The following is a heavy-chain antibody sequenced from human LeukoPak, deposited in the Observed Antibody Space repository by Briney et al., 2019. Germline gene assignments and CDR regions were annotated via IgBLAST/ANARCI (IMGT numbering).Heavy chain of an antibody. CDR1: GGSISSGGYS. CDR2: IYHSGST. Sequence: SETLSLTCAVSGGSISSGGYSWSWIQQPPGKGLEWIGYIYHSGSTYYNPSLKSRVTISVDRSKNQFSLKLSSVTAADTAVYYCAREGYGVDVWGQGTTVTVSS. J-gene: IGHJ6*02. CDR3: AREGYGVDV. V-gene: IGHV4-30-2*01.